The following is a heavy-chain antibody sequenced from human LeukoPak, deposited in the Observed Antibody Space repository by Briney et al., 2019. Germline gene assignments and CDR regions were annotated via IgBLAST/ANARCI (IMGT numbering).Heavy chain of an antibody. CDR2: IYINGDT. CDR1: GFTVASNY. J-gene: IGHJ4*02. Sequence: GGSLRLSCAASGFTVASNYITWVRQAPGKGLEWVSIIYINGDTDHANSVKDRFIISRDNSKNTVYLQMNSPRVEDAAMYYCVRSAGSFGERYFDYWGQGALVTVSS. CDR3: VRSAGSFGERYFDY. D-gene: IGHD3-10*01. V-gene: IGHV3-66*01.